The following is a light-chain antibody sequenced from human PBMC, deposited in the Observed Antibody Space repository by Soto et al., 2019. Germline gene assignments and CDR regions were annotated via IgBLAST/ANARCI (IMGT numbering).Light chain of an antibody. J-gene: IGLJ1*01. CDR3: QSYDSSPI. V-gene: IGLV1-40*01. CDR2: GNS. CDR1: SSSIGAGYA. Sequence: QSVLTQPPSVSGAPGQRVTISCTGSSSSIGAGYAVHWYQQLPGAAPKLLIYGNSIRPSGVPDRFSGSKSGTSASLAITGLQAEDEAHYYCQSYDSSPIFGTGTKLTVL.